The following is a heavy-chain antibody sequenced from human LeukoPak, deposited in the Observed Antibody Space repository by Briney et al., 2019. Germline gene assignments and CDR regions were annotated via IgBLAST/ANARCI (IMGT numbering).Heavy chain of an antibody. V-gene: IGHV3-30*18. CDR2: ISNDRSNK. CDR3: AKETGRWELE. D-gene: IGHD1-26*01. J-gene: IGHJ4*02. Sequence: GRSLRLSCAASGFTFSSYGIHWVRQAPGKGLEWVAVISNDRSNKYYADSVKGRFTISRDNSKNTLYLQMNSLRAEDTAVYYCAKETGRWELEWGQGTLVTVSS. CDR1: GFTFSSYG.